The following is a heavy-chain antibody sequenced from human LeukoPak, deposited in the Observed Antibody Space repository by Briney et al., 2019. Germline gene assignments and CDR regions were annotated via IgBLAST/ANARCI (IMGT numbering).Heavy chain of an antibody. V-gene: IGHV4-59*01. Sequence: PSETLSLTCTVSGGSISRYYWSWIRQPPGKGLEWIGYISYSGSTNNNPSLRSRVTISLDTSKNQFSLKLSSVTAADTAVYYCARGPPNGEFDYWGQGTLVTVSS. CDR1: GGSISRYY. CDR3: ARGPPNGEFDY. D-gene: IGHD2-8*01. J-gene: IGHJ4*02. CDR2: ISYSGST.